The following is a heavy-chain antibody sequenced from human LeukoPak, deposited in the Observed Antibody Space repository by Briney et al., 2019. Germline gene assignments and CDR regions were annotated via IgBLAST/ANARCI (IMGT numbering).Heavy chain of an antibody. V-gene: IGHV1-46*01. CDR2: INPSGGST. CDR1: GYTFTNYY. CDR3: ARDGRKRWLQLPVIPTYNWFDP. Sequence: GASVKVSCKASGYTFTNYYMHWVRQAPGQGLEWMGIINPSGGSTSYAQKFQGRVTMTRDTSTSTAYMELSSLRSEDTAVYYCARDGRKRWLQLPVIPTYNWFDPWGQGTLVTVSS. D-gene: IGHD5-24*01. J-gene: IGHJ5*02.